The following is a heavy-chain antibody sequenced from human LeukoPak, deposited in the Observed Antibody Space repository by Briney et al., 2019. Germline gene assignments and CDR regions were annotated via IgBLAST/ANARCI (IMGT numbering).Heavy chain of an antibody. D-gene: IGHD3-10*01. CDR3: ARDDALSHYYGSGSYHY. CDR1: GGSISSSNW. V-gene: IGHV4-4*02. J-gene: IGHJ4*01. Sequence: SETLSLTCAVSGGSISSSNWWSWVRQPPGKGLEWIGEIYHSGSTNYNPSLKSRVTISVDKSKNQFSLKLSSVTAADTAVYYCARDDALSHYYGSGSYHYWGQEPWSPSPQ. CDR2: IYHSGST.